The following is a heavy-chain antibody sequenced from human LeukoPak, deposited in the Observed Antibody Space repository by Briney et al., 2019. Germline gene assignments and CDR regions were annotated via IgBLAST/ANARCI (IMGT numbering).Heavy chain of an antibody. Sequence: SETLSLTCTVSGGSISSRPYCWGWIRQPPGKGLEWIGSIYYSGRTYYKPSLKNRVTISVDTSKNQFSLKLSSVTAADTAVYYCAKESNSSDNWYFDLWGRGTLVTVSS. CDR1: GGSISSRPYC. CDR2: IYYSGRT. CDR3: AKESNSSDNWYFDL. D-gene: IGHD2/OR15-2a*01. V-gene: IGHV4-39*07. J-gene: IGHJ2*01.